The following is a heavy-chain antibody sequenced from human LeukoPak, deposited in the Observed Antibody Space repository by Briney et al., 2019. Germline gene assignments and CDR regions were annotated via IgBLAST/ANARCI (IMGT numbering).Heavy chain of an antibody. V-gene: IGHV4-39*01. J-gene: IGHJ4*02. CDR3: ARREEWWFY. CDR2: FYCSGST. Sequence: SETLSLTCTVSGGSISSSSYYWGWIRQPPGKGLEWIGSFYCSGSTYYNPSLKSRVTISVDTSKNQFSLKLSSLTAADTAVYYCARREEWWFYWGQGTLVTVSS. CDR1: GGSISSSSYY. D-gene: IGHD2-15*01.